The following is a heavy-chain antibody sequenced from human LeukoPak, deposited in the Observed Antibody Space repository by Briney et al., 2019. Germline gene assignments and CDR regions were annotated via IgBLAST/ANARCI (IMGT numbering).Heavy chain of an antibody. Sequence: ASVKVSCKASGYTFTSYGISWVRQAPGQGLEWMGWISAYNGNTNYAQKLQGRVTMTTDTSTSTAYMELRSLRSDDTAVYYCARDKLIRGVIHLDYWGQGTLVTVSS. CDR3: ARDKLIRGVIHLDY. J-gene: IGHJ4*02. CDR2: ISAYNGNT. CDR1: GYTFTSYG. V-gene: IGHV1-18*04. D-gene: IGHD3-10*01.